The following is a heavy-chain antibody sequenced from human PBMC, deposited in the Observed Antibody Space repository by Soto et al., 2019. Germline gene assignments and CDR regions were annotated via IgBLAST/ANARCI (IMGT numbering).Heavy chain of an antibody. D-gene: IGHD5-12*01. V-gene: IGHV5-10-1*01. J-gene: IGHJ6*02. CDR3: ARLGSGYDPNYYYGMDV. CDR1: GYSFTSYW. CDR2: IDPSDSYT. Sequence: PGESLKISCKGSGYSFTSYWISWVRQMPGKGLEWMGRIDPSDSYTNYSPSFQGHVTISADKSISTAYLQWSSLKASDTAMYYCARLGSGYDPNYYYGMDVWGQGTTVIVSS.